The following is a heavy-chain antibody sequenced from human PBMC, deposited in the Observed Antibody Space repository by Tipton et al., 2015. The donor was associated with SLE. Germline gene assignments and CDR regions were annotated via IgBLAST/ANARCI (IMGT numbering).Heavy chain of an antibody. CDR2: ISSSGSTI. CDR3: ARYVGATTVDY. D-gene: IGHD1-26*01. Sequence: SLRLSCAASGFTFSSYWMSWVRQAPGKGLVWVSYISSSGSTIYYADSVKGRFTISRDNAKNSLYLQMNSLRAEDTAVYYCARYVGATTVDYWGQGTLVTVSS. CDR1: GFTFSSYW. V-gene: IGHV3-48*04. J-gene: IGHJ4*02.